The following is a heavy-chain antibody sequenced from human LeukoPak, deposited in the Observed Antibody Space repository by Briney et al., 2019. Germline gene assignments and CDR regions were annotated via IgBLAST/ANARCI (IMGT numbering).Heavy chain of an antibody. J-gene: IGHJ4*02. Sequence: GGSLRLSCAAPGFTFSSYALSWVRQAPGKGLEWVSAMSGGGRRTYYADSVKGRFTISRDNSKNTLYLQMNSLRAEDTAVYYCAKEVSSSATPRFDYWGQGTLVTVSS. CDR3: AKEVSSSATPRFDY. V-gene: IGHV3-23*01. CDR1: GFTFSSYA. CDR2: MSGGGRRT. D-gene: IGHD6-13*01.